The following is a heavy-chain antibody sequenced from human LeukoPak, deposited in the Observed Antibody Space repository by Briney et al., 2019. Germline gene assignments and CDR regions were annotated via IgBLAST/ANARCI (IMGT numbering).Heavy chain of an antibody. CDR2: IYYSGST. J-gene: IGHJ5*02. V-gene: IGHV4-31*03. D-gene: IGHD3-10*01. CDR3: ASHGSGPYNWFDP. CDR1: GGSISSGGYY. Sequence: PSQTLALTCTVCGGSISSGGYYWSWIRQHPGKGLEWIAYIYYSGSTYYNPSLKSRVTISVDTSKNQFSLKLSSVTAADTAVYYCASHGSGPYNWFDPWGQGTLVTVSS.